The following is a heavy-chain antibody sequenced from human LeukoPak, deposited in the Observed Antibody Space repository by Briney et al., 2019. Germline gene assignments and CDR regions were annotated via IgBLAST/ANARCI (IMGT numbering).Heavy chain of an antibody. CDR1: GGSISSSSYY. CDR2: IKQDGSEK. J-gene: IGHJ4*02. CDR3: AREGFYYFDF. Sequence: PSETLSLTCTVSGGSISSSSYYWGWIRQPPGKGLEWLANIKQDGSEKTYVDSVKGRFTIFRDNAKNLLYLQMNSLRVEDTAVYYCAREGFYYFDFWGQGTLVTVSS. V-gene: IGHV3-7*01.